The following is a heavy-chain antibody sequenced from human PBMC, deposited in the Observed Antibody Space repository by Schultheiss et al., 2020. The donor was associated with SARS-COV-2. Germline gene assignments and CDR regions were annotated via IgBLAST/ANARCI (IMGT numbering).Heavy chain of an antibody. CDR2: IWYDGSNK. J-gene: IGHJ4*02. CDR1: GFTFSSYA. CDR3: ATAGAPYCSSTSCQPMDY. V-gene: IGHV3-33*08. Sequence: GGSLRLSCAASGFTFSSYAMSWVRQAPGKGLEWVAVIWYDGSNKYYADSVKGRFTISRDNSKNTLYLQINSLRAEDTAVYYCATAGAPYCSSTSCQPMDYWGQGTLVTVSS. D-gene: IGHD2-2*01.